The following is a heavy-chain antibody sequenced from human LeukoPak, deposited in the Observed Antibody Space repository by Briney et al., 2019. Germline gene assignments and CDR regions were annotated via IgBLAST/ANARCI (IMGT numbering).Heavy chain of an antibody. V-gene: IGHV1-18*01. D-gene: IGHD2-15*01. J-gene: IGHJ4*02. CDR3: ARNIVVVVAARKYYFDY. CDR2: ISAYNGNT. CDR1: GYTFTSYG. Sequence: ASVKVSCKASGYTFTSYGISWVRQAPGQGLEWMGWISAYNGNTNYAQKLQGRVTMTTDTSTSIAYMELRSLRSDDTAVYYCARNIVVVVAARKYYFDYWGQGTLVTVSS.